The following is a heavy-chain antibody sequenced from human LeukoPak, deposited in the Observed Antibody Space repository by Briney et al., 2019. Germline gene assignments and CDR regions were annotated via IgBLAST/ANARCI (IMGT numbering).Heavy chain of an antibody. J-gene: IGHJ4*02. V-gene: IGHV3-30*18. D-gene: IGHD2-21*02. Sequence: GGSLRLSCAASGFTFSSYGTHWVRQAPGKGLEWVAVISYDGSNKYYADSVKGRFTISRDNSKNTLYLQMNSLRAEDTAVYYCAKGICGGDCYLNYWGQGTLVTVSS. CDR2: ISYDGSNK. CDR3: AKGICGGDCYLNY. CDR1: GFTFSSYG.